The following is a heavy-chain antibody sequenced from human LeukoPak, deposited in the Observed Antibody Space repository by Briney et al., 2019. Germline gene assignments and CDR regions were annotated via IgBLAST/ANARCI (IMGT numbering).Heavy chain of an antibody. CDR1: GGSISSSSYS. D-gene: IGHD2-2*03. CDR2: IYYSGST. V-gene: IGHV4-39*01. J-gene: IGHJ6*02. Sequence: PSETLSLTCTVSGGSISSSSYSWGWIRQPPGKGLEWIGSIYYSGSTYYNPSLKSRVTISVDTSKNQFSLKLSSVTAADTAVYYCARHDFGYCSSTSCYQGDYYYGMDVWGQGTTVTVSS. CDR3: ARHDFGYCSSTSCYQGDYYYGMDV.